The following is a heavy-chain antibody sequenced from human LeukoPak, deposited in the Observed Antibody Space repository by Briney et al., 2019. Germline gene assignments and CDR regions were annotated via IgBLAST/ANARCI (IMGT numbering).Heavy chain of an antibody. J-gene: IGHJ4*02. CDR2: INWNSSNI. V-gene: IGHV3-9*01. CDR3: AKEGARLGTAVSGPFDY. Sequence: ALELSLAAAGFTFYYYAMHWGRQAPGKGLEGGSGINWNSSNIDYADSVNGRFTISRDNAKNPLYVQMNSLRPEDTALYYCAKEGARLGTAVSGPFDYWGQGTLVTVSS. D-gene: IGHD6-13*01. CDR1: GFTFYYYA.